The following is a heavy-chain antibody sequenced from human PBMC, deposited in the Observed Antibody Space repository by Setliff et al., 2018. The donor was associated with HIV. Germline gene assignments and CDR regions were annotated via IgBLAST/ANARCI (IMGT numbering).Heavy chain of an antibody. D-gene: IGHD2-8*01. CDR3: VRLTADRTNYYYYMDV. Sequence: ASVKVSCKASGYSLSTYAISWVRQAPGQGLEWMGWIDSNNGNRNFAQKFRGRVTMTTDISTNTVYMEVRSLSFDDTAVYYCVRLTADRTNYYYYMDVWGKGTTVTVS. J-gene: IGHJ6*03. CDR2: IDSNNGNR. V-gene: IGHV1-18*01. CDR1: GYSLSTYA.